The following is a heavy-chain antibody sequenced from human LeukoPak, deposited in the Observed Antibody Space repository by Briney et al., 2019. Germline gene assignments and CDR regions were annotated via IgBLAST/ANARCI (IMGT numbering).Heavy chain of an antibody. V-gene: IGHV3-49*04. CDR3: TRDRPYGSGSYYSDYGMDV. D-gene: IGHD3-10*01. Sequence: GGSLRLSCAAAGFAFSTYWMSWVRQAPGKGLGWVGFIRRKAYGGTTEYDASVKGRFTISRDDSKTTAYQQMNNLKTEDTAVYYCTRDRPYGSGSYYSDYGMDVWGQGTTVTVSS. J-gene: IGHJ6*02. CDR1: GFAFSTYW. CDR2: IRRKAYGGTT.